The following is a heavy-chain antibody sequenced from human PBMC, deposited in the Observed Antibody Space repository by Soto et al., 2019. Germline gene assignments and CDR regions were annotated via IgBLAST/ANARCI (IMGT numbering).Heavy chain of an antibody. CDR3: ARDRTWKGSFDY. J-gene: IGHJ4*02. Sequence: SVKVTCKASGGTFSSYAISWVRQAPGQGLEWMGGIIPIFGTANYAQKFQGRVTITADKSTSTAYMELSSLRSEDTAVYYCARDRTWKGSFDYWGQGTLVTVSS. CDR2: IIPIFGTA. D-gene: IGHD1-1*01. V-gene: IGHV1-69*06. CDR1: GGTFSSYA.